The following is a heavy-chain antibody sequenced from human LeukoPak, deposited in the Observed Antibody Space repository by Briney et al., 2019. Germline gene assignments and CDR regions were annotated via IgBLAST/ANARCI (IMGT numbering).Heavy chain of an antibody. CDR3: ARQISDYYYYYMDV. V-gene: IGHV4-39*01. CDR2: IYDSGNE. D-gene: IGHD2/OR15-2a*01. CDR1: GGSISTSAFY. J-gene: IGHJ6*03. Sequence: SETLSLXCTVSGGSISTSAFYWGWIRQPPGKGLEWIGSIYDSGNEFYNPSLKSRVTISADTSKNQFSLKLNSVTAADTAMYYCARQISDYYYYYMDVWGEGITVTVSS.